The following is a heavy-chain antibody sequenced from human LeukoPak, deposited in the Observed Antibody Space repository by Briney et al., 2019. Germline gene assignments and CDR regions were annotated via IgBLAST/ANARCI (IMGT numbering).Heavy chain of an antibody. CDR3: ARGATTVTTFIDY. D-gene: IGHD4-17*01. J-gene: IGHJ4*02. V-gene: IGHV1-18*04. Sequence: ASVKVSCKASGYTFTGYYMHWVRQAPGQGLEWMGWISAYNGNTNYAQKLQGRVTMTTDTSTSTAYMELRSLRSDDTAVYYCARGATTVTTFIDYWGQGTLVTVSS. CDR1: GYTFTGYY. CDR2: ISAYNGNT.